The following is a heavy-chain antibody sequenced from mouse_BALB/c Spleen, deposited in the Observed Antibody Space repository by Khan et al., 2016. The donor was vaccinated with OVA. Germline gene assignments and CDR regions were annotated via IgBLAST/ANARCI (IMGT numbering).Heavy chain of an antibody. Sequence: QVQLKESGPGLVAPSPSLSITCTISGFSLTNYCVHWVRQPPGKGLEWLVVIWRDGSSTYNAALKSRLTISNDNSKIQVFLKMNSLQTDDTAMYFCSRQPYYHYNIMDYWGQGTSVTVSS. D-gene: IGHD2-10*01. V-gene: IGHV2-6-1*01. CDR3: SRQPYYHYNIMDY. J-gene: IGHJ4*01. CDR1: GFSLTNYC. CDR2: IWRDGSS.